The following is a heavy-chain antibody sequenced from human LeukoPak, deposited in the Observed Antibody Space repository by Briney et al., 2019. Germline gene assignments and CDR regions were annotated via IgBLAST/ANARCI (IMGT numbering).Heavy chain of an antibody. CDR2: IRSKANSYAT. J-gene: IGHJ6*03. D-gene: IGHD4-17*01. CDR1: GFTFSGSA. Sequence: GGSLRLSCAASGFTFSGSAMHWVRQASGKGLEWVGRIRSKANSYATAYAASVKGRFTISRDDSKSTAYLQMNSLKTEDTAVYYCTRAYGDRENYYYMDVWGKGTTVTVSS. CDR3: TRAYGDRENYYYMDV. V-gene: IGHV3-73*01.